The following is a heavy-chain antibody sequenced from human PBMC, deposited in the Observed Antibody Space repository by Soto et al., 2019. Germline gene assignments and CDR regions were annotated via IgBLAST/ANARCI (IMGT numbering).Heavy chain of an antibody. V-gene: IGHV3-23*01. CDR3: AKPSPSVVRQGSSRADYYYYGMDV. Sequence: VRQNKGKGLEWVSAISGSGGSTYYADSVKGRFTISRDNSKNTLYLQMNSLRAEDTAVYYCAKPSPSVVRQGSSRADYYYYGMDVWGQGTTVTVSS. CDR2: ISGSGGST. J-gene: IGHJ6*02. D-gene: IGHD1-26*01.